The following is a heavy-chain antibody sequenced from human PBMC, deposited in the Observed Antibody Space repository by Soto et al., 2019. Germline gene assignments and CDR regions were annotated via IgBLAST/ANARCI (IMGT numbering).Heavy chain of an antibody. Sequence: ASVKVSFTASGYTFTSYGISWVRQAPGQGLEWMGWISAYNGNTNCAQKLQGRVTMTTDTSTSTAYMELRSLRSDDTAVYYCARGPSVAGTIGWYFDLWGRGTLVTVSS. J-gene: IGHJ2*01. D-gene: IGHD6-19*01. CDR3: ARGPSVAGTIGWYFDL. V-gene: IGHV1-18*01. CDR1: GYTFTSYG. CDR2: ISAYNGNT.